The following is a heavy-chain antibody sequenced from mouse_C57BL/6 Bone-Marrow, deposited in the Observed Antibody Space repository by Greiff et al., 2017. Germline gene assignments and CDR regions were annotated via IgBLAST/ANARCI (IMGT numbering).Heavy chain of an antibody. CDR1: YTFSRRVH. CDR2: GQGLGWIG. V-gene: IGHV1-87*01. CDR3: PEDSAVYNGAMMGVYARHYYFDY. J-gene: IGHJ2*01. Sequence: VQLLQSGPELARPWASVKISCQAFYTFSRRVHFAIRGTNYWMQWVKQRPGQGLGWIGAIHPGNGDTSYNQKFKGKATLTADKSSSTAYMQLSSWTPEDSAVYNGAMMGVYARHYYFDYWGQGTTLTVSS. D-gene: IGHD2-3*01.